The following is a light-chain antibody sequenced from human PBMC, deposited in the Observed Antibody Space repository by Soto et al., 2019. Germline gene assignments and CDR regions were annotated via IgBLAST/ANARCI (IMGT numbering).Light chain of an antibody. Sequence: EIVMTQSPGTLSVSPGERAILSCRASQSVSSNLAWYQQKPGQTPRLLIYDASTRATGIPARFSGSGSGTEFTLTISSLQSEDFAVYYCQQYNNWPPFTFGPGTKVDIK. CDR2: DAS. J-gene: IGKJ3*01. CDR1: QSVSSN. CDR3: QQYNNWPPFT. V-gene: IGKV3-15*01.